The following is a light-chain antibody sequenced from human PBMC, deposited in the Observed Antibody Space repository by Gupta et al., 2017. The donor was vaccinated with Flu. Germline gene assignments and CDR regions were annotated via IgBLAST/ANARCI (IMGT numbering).Light chain of an antibody. CDR1: ESVTTN. Sequence: EIVMTQSPATLSVSPGERATLSCRAIESVTTNVAWYQQKPGQAPRLIIYDVSIRATGVAARFSGSGSETEFTVTISSLQSEDSAVYYCHQYHSWPRGTFGQGTKVEIK. CDR2: DVS. J-gene: IGKJ1*01. V-gene: IGKV3-15*01. CDR3: HQYHSWPRGT.